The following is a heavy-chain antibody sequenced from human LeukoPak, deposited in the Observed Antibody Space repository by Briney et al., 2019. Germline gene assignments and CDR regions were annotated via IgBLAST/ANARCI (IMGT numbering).Heavy chain of an antibody. J-gene: IGHJ5*02. CDR1: GGSFSGYY. D-gene: IGHD2-8*01. CDR2: INHSGST. Sequence: SETLSLTCAVYGGSFSGYYWSWIRQPPGKGLEWIGEINHSGSTNYNPSLKSRVTISVDTSKNQFSLKLSSVTAADTAVYYCARGRDAIPYNWFDPWGQGTLVTVSP. V-gene: IGHV4-34*01. CDR3: ARGRDAIPYNWFDP.